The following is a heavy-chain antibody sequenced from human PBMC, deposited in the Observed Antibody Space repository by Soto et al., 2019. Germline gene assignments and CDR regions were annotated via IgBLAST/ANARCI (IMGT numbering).Heavy chain of an antibody. J-gene: IGHJ4*02. CDR1: GFTFSSYG. CDR2: IWYDGSNK. CDR3: ARDPLGYCSGGSCYRAFDY. D-gene: IGHD2-15*01. Sequence: GGSLRLSCAASGFTFSSYGMHWVRQAPGKGLEWVAVIWYDGSNKYYADSVKGRFTISRDNSKNTLYLQMISLRAEDTAVYYCARDPLGYCSGGSCYRAFDYWGQGTLVTVSS. V-gene: IGHV3-33*01.